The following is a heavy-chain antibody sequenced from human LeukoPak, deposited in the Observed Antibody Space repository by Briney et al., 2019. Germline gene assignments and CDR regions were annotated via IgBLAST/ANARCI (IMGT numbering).Heavy chain of an antibody. CDR1: GFDFSGFS. Sequence: GGSLRLSCVVSGFDFSGFSMSWVRQAPGKGLEWVAIMEEYGSYIFYVDSVKGRFIISRDNARSSLYLQMNNLRAEDTALYYCAKDFRAKYGSGAYGWFDPWGQGTLVTVSS. J-gene: IGHJ5*02. CDR2: MEEYGSYI. CDR3: AKDFRAKYGSGAYGWFDP. V-gene: IGHV3-7*03. D-gene: IGHD3-10*01.